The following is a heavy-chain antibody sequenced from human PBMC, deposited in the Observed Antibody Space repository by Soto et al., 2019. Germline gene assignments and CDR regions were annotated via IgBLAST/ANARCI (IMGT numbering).Heavy chain of an antibody. CDR2: VYYTGST. J-gene: IGHJ6*03. V-gene: IGHV4-59*08. Sequence: TSATLSLTCTVSGGSISNFYWSWIRQPPGKGLEWIGYVYYTGSTSYNPSLKRRVTFSADSSRGQFSLRLNSVTAADTAVYYCARTVLGPDLLADSFVDYYYYMDVWGQGTTVTAP. D-gene: IGHD3-9*01. CDR1: GGSISNFY. CDR3: ARTVLGPDLLADSFVDYYYYMDV.